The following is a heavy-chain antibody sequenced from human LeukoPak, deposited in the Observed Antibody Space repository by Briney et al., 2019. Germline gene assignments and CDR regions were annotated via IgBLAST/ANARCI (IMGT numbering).Heavy chain of an antibody. Sequence: SETLSLTCTVSGXSISSYYWSWIRQPPGKGLEWIGYIYYSGSTNYNPSLKSRVTISVDTSKNQFSLKLSSVTSADTAVYYCARVVPYSSGWYFDYWGQGTLVTVSS. V-gene: IGHV4-59*01. CDR2: IYYSGST. CDR3: ARVVPYSSGWYFDY. D-gene: IGHD6-19*01. CDR1: GXSISSYY. J-gene: IGHJ4*02.